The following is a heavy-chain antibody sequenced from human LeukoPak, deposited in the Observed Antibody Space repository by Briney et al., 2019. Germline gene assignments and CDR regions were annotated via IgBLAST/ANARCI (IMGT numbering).Heavy chain of an antibody. CDR3: ARPSPYSGNHLDAFDI. J-gene: IGHJ3*02. CDR2: IFYTGIS. CDR1: GYSISSGYY. D-gene: IGHD1-26*01. Sequence: SETLSHTCAVSGYSISSGYYWGWIRQAPGEGLEWIGSIFYTGISYYNPSLKSRVTISVDTSKNQFSLKLSSVTAADTAVYYFARPSPYSGNHLDAFDIWGQGTMVTVSS. V-gene: IGHV4-38-2*01.